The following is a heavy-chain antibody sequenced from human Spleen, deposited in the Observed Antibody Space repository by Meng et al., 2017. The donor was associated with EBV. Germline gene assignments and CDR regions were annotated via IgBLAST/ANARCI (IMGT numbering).Heavy chain of an antibody. V-gene: IGHV4-34*02. Sequence: VQVQGGGAGLLKPSETRSLTSAVFGGSFSVSCWTWIRQPPGKGLELIGEINHSASINYTPSLKSRVTISLDTSKSQFSLKLTSVTAADTAVYYCARGGQYYYVNWFDPWGQGTLVTVSS. CDR3: ARGGQYYYVNWFDP. CDR2: INHSASI. D-gene: IGHD3-10*02. J-gene: IGHJ5*02. CDR1: GGSFSVSC.